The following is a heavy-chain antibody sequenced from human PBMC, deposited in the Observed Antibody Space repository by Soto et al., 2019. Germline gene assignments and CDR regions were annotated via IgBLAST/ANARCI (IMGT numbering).Heavy chain of an antibody. CDR1: GGSFSGYY. V-gene: IGHV4-34*01. CDR2: INHSGST. Sequence: SETLSLTCAVYGGSFSGYYWSWIRQPPGKGLEWIGEINHSGSTNYNPSLKSRVTISVDTSKSQFSLKLSSVTAADTAVYYCARGLDTAMVTNFDYWGQGTLVTVSS. D-gene: IGHD5-18*01. CDR3: ARGLDTAMVTNFDY. J-gene: IGHJ4*02.